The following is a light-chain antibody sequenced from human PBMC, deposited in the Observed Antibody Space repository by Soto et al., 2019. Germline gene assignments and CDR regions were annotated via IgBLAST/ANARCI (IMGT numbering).Light chain of an antibody. CDR1: QGVSSY. Sequence: IQLTQSPSSLSASAGDRVTITCRASQGVSSYLAWYQQKPGKAPKLLTYAASTMESGVPSRFSGSGSGTEITLTISSLQPDDFATYYCQQYYSYPWTFGQGTKVDIK. CDR3: QQYYSYPWT. J-gene: IGKJ1*01. V-gene: IGKV1-9*01. CDR2: AAS.